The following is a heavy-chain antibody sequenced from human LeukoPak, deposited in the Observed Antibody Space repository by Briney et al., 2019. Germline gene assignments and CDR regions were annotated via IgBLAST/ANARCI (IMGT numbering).Heavy chain of an antibody. J-gene: IGHJ5*02. Sequence: SETLSLTCAVSGGSISSGGYSWSWIRQPPGKGLEWIGYIYHSGSTNYNPSLKSRVTISVDTSKNQFSLKLSSVTAADTAVYYCARGPAATWGQGTLVTVSS. CDR2: IYHSGST. CDR1: GGSISSGGYS. CDR3: ARGPAAT. V-gene: IGHV4-30-2*01. D-gene: IGHD2-2*01.